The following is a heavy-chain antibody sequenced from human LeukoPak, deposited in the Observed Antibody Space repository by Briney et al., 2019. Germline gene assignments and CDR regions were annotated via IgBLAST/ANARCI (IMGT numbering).Heavy chain of an antibody. CDR2: IWYDGSRK. CDR1: GFTFSNYG. CDR3: ARHIPRGNNYFDY. V-gene: IGHV3-33*01. J-gene: IGHJ4*02. D-gene: IGHD3-16*01. Sequence: PGGSLRLSCAASGFTFSNYGMHWVRQAPGKGLEWVAVIWYDGSRKYYADSVKGQFTISRDTSKNTLYLQMNSLRAEDTAMYYCARHIPRGNNYFDYWGQGTLVTVSS.